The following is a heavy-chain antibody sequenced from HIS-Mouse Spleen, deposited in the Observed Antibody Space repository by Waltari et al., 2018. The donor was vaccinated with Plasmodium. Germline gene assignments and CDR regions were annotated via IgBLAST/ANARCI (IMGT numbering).Heavy chain of an antibody. Sequence: EVQLVESGGGLVKPGGSLRLSCAASGFTFSSYSMNWVRQAPGKGLEWFSSSSISRSYLYYADSVKGLFTSSRDNAKTSLYLQMNSLRAEDTAVYYCARDRGVGATGFDYWGQGTLVTVSS. D-gene: IGHD1-26*01. V-gene: IGHV3-21*06. CDR1: GFTFSSYS. CDR2: SSISRSYL. CDR3: ARDRGVGATGFDY. J-gene: IGHJ4*02.